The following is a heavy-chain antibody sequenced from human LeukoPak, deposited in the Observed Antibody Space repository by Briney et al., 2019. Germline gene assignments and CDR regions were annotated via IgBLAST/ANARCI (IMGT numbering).Heavy chain of an antibody. J-gene: IGHJ4*02. V-gene: IGHV3-23*01. Sequence: GGSLRLYCAASGFTFSSYAMSWVRQAPGKGLEWVSAISGSGGSTYYADSVKGRFTISRDNSKNTMYLQMNSLRAEDTAVYYCAKVCCYYGSGSSTYFDYWGQGTLVTVSS. CDR2: ISGSGGST. CDR1: GFTFSSYA. CDR3: AKVCCYYGSGSSTYFDY. D-gene: IGHD3-10*01.